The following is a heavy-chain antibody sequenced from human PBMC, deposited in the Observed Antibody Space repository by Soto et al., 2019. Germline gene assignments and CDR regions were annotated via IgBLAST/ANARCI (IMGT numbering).Heavy chain of an antibody. D-gene: IGHD3-16*01. CDR3: ATRLIRMNWFDP. V-gene: IGHV4-31*02. CDR1: GGSISSGGYY. J-gene: IGHJ5*02. CDR2: IYYSGST. Sequence: PSETLSLTCTVSGGSISSGGYYWSWIRQHPGKGLEWIGYIYYSGSTYYNPSLKSRVTISVDTSKNQFSLKLSSVTAADTAVYYCATRLIRMNWFDPWGQGNLLTISS.